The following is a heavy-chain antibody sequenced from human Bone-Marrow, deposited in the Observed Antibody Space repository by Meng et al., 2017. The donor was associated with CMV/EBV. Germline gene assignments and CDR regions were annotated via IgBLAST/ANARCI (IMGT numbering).Heavy chain of an antibody. V-gene: IGHV5-51*01. J-gene: IGHJ4*02. Sequence: GGSLRLSCKGSGYSFTSYWIGWVRQMPGKGLEWMGIIYPGDSDTRYSPSFQGQVTISADKSISTAYLQWSSLKASDTAMYYCARSDTAMVPFDYWGQGNLVTVSS. CDR1: GYSFTSYW. CDR2: IYPGDSDT. CDR3: ARSDTAMVPFDY. D-gene: IGHD5-18*01.